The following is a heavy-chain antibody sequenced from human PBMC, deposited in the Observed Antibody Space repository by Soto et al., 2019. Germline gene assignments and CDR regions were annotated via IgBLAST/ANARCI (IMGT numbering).Heavy chain of an antibody. CDR3: AHAGDYDLLSFDH. Sequence: QITLKESGPPLVRPAQTLTLTCAFSGFSLTTTSMGVAWIRQPPGKALEWLALIYWDDDQRYSPSLKDRLTISKDTSRSLVVLTISNMNPEDTGTYFCAHAGDYDLLSFDHWGPGTLVTVSS. D-gene: IGHD4-17*01. J-gene: IGHJ4*02. V-gene: IGHV2-5*02. CDR2: IYWDDDQ. CDR1: GFSLTTTSMG.